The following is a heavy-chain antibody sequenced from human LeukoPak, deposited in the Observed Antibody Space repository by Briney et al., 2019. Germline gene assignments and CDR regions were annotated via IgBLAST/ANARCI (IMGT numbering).Heavy chain of an antibody. J-gene: IGHJ6*03. CDR1: GGSISSSSYY. V-gene: IGHV4-39*01. CDR2: IYYSGST. Sequence: PSETLSLTCTVSGGSISSSSYYWGWIRQPPGKGQEWIGSIYYSGSTYYNPSLKSRVTISVDTSKNQFSLKRSSVTAADTAVYYCARSDDYMDVWGKGTTVTVSS. CDR3: ARSDDYMDV.